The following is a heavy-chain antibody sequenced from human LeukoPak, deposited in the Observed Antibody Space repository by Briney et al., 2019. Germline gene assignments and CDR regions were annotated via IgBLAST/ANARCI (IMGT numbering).Heavy chain of an antibody. D-gene: IGHD2-21*01. CDR3: ARGVVVLHWRDAFDI. J-gene: IGHJ3*02. Sequence: GGPLRLSCAASGFTFSSYGMRWVRQAPGKGLEWVAVIWYDGSDKYYADSVKGRFTISRDNSKNTLYLQMNSLRAEDTAVYYCARGVVVLHWRDAFDIWGQGTMVTVSS. V-gene: IGHV3-33*01. CDR2: IWYDGSDK. CDR1: GFTFSSYG.